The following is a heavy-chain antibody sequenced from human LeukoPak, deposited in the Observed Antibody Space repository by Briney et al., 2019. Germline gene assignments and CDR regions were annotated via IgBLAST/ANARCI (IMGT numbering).Heavy chain of an antibody. Sequence: SETLSLSCADPGGSISSSSYYWGWIRQPPGKGLEWIGSIYYGGSTYYKPSLKSRVTISVDTSKNQFSLKLSSVTAADTGVYYCARGVRLGPWGQGTLVTVSS. J-gene: IGHJ5*02. CDR2: IYYGGST. V-gene: IGHV4-39*07. CDR3: ARGVRLGP. D-gene: IGHD3-22*01. CDR1: GGSISSSSYY.